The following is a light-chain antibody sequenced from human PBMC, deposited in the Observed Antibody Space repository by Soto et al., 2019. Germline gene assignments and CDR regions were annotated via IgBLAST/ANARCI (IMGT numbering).Light chain of an antibody. CDR2: AAS. Sequence: DIQRTQSPSSLSASVGDRVTITCRASQSINNCLNWYQQRPGEAPKLLIYAASNLQSGVPSRFSGSGSGTHFTLTITSLQPEDFASYYCQQGFNTPHTFGPGTRVDIK. J-gene: IGKJ3*01. V-gene: IGKV1-39*01. CDR3: QQGFNTPHT. CDR1: QSINNC.